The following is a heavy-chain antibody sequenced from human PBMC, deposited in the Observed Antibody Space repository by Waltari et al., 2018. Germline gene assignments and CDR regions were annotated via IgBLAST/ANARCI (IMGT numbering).Heavy chain of an antibody. CDR2: IYSGGST. D-gene: IGHD3-3*01. CDR1: GFTVSNNY. J-gene: IGHJ4*02. Sequence: EVQLVESGGGLIQPGGSLRLSCAVSGFTVSNNYMSWVRQAPGKGLECVSVIYSGGSTYYADSVKGRFTISRDSSENTVYLQMSSLRAEDTALYYCARLDFWTGSYYWGQGTLVTVSS. CDR3: ARLDFWTGSYY. V-gene: IGHV3-53*01.